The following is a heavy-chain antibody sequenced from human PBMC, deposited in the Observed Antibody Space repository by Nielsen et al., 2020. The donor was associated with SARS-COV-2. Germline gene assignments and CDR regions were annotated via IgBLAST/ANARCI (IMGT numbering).Heavy chain of an antibody. CDR2: INSDGSST. CDR1: GFTFSSYW. V-gene: IGHV3-74*01. Sequence: GESLKISCAASGFTFSSYWMHWVRQAPGKGLVWVSRINSDGSSTSYADSVKGRFTISRDNAKNTLYLQMNSLRAEDTAVYYCARGRTTYSSGWYDYWGQGTLVTVSS. D-gene: IGHD6-19*01. CDR3: ARGRTTYSSGWYDY. J-gene: IGHJ4*02.